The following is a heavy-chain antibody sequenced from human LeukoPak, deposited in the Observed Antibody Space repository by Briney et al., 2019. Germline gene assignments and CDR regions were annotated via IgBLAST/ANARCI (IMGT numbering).Heavy chain of an antibody. D-gene: IGHD3-22*01. CDR1: GFRFDSFY. J-gene: IGHJ4*02. V-gene: IGHV3-11*04. Sequence: KAGGSLRFSCAASGFRFDSFYMGWIRQVPGKGLDYIALISASGAVPYYAESVKGRFTISRDNAKNSVSLQMNSLSADDTAIYYCARSLIVASEDYWGQGTQVTVSS. CDR3: ARSLIVASEDY. CDR2: ISASGAVP.